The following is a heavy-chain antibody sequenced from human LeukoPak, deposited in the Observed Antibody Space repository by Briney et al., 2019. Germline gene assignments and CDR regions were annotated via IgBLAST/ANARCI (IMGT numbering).Heavy chain of an antibody. V-gene: IGHV3-30*04. CDR3: ATNLIGAGEYFQQ. Sequence: WGSLSLSCAASGFTFSSYAMRWVRQAPGKGLEWVAVISYDGSNKYYADSVKGRFTISRDMSKNPLYLQMNSLGAEDTAVYYCATNLIGAGEYFQQWGQGTLVTGSS. D-gene: IGHD2/OR15-2a*01. CDR1: GFTFSSYA. CDR2: ISYDGSNK. J-gene: IGHJ1*01.